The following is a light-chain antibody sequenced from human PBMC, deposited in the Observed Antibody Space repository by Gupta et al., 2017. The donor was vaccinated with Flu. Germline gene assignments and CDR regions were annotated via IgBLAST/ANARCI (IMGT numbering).Light chain of an antibody. CDR3: QLYGSSAKT. V-gene: IGKV3-20*01. CDR1: QSVSSNY. Sequence: ERATRSCRASQSVSSNYLAWYQQKPGQAPRLLIYGASSRATGIPDRFSGSGSGTDFTLTISRLEPEDFAVYYCQLYGSSAKTFGQGTKLEIK. J-gene: IGKJ2*01. CDR2: GAS.